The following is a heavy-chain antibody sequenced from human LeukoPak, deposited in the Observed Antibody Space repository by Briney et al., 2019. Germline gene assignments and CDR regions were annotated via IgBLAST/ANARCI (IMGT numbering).Heavy chain of an antibody. D-gene: IGHD2-2*01. J-gene: IGHJ4*02. CDR1: GYTFTGYY. Sequence: ASVKVSCKASGYTFTGYYMHWVRQAPGQGLEWMGRINPKSGGTNYAQKFQGRVTMTRDTSISTAYMELSRLRSDDTAVYYCARLVLVPAADGEFDYWGQGTLVTVSS. CDR3: ARLVLVPAADGEFDY. CDR2: INPKSGGT. V-gene: IGHV1-2*06.